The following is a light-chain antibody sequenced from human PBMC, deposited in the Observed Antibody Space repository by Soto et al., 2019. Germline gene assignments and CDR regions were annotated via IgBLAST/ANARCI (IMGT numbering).Light chain of an antibody. CDR2: GAS. CDR1: QSVTNSY. CDR3: QQYSSSPPIT. J-gene: IGKJ5*01. V-gene: IGKV3-20*01. Sequence: EIVTTQSPATLSVSPGEGATLSCRASQSVTNSYLAWYQQKPGQAPRLLIYGASSRATGIPDRFSGSGSETDFTLTISRLEPEDFAVYYCQQYSSSPPITFGQGTRLEIK.